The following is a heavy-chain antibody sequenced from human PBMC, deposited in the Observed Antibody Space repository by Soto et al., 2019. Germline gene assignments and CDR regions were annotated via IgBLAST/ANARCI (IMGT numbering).Heavy chain of an antibody. CDR1: GGSISSYY. V-gene: IGHV4-4*07. Sequence: ETLSLTCTVSGGSISSYYWSWIRQPAGKGLEWIGRIYTSGSTNYNPSLKSRVTMSVDTSKNQFSLKLSSVTAADTAVYYCARDRAAGTIIWFDPWGQGTLVTVSS. CDR2: IYTSGST. D-gene: IGHD6-13*01. CDR3: ARDRAAGTIIWFDP. J-gene: IGHJ5*02.